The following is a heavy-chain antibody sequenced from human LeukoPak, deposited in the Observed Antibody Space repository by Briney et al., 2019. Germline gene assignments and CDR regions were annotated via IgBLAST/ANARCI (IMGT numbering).Heavy chain of an antibody. V-gene: IGHV1-69*01. CDR1: GGTFSSYA. Sequence: GSSVKVSCKASGGTFSSYAISWVRQTPGQGLEWMGGIIPIFGTANYAQKFQGRVTITADESTSAAYMELSSLRSEDTAVYYCARQTYDFWSGYYVWGQGTLVTVSS. D-gene: IGHD3-3*01. CDR2: IIPIFGTA. J-gene: IGHJ4*02. CDR3: ARQTYDFWSGYYV.